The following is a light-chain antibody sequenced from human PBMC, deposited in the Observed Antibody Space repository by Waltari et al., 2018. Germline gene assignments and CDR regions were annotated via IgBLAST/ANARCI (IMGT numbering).Light chain of an antibody. CDR3: QQYYENPQT. CDR2: WAA. Sequence: DIVMTQSPESLAVSLGERATISCRSSQTLLYTSDNRNYLAWYQVKPRQLPVLLLYWAATRASGVPGRFSGSGSGTDFTLTISSLQAEDVATYYCQQYYENPQTFGQGTKLEIK. J-gene: IGKJ2*01. V-gene: IGKV4-1*01. CDR1: QTLLYTSDNRNY.